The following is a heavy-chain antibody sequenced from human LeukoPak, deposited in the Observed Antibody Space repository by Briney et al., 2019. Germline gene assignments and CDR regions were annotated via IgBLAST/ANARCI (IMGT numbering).Heavy chain of an antibody. CDR2: ISSSGSTI. CDR1: GFTFSDYY. CDR3: ASYSLIAAAGPTEVWFDP. J-gene: IGHJ5*02. V-gene: IGHV3-11*01. D-gene: IGHD6-13*01. Sequence: GGSLRLSCAASGFTFSDYYMSWIRRAPGKGLEWVSYISSSGSTIYYADSVKGRFTISRDNAKNSLYLQMNSLRAEDTAVYYCASYSLIAAAGPTEVWFDPWGQGTLVTVSS.